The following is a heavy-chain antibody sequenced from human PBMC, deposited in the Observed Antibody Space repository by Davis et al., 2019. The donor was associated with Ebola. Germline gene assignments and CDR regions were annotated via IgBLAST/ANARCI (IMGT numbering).Heavy chain of an antibody. D-gene: IGHD1-26*01. CDR2: VRAACTET. CDR3: AKDGSRVRPYYYGMDV. Sequence: GSLRLSCAASGFTYSNFDMSWVRQAPGKGLEWVSSVRAACTETFYADSVKGRFTISRDNSKNTLYLQMNSLRADDTAVYYCAKDGSRVRPYYYGMDVWGQGTTVTVSS. CDR1: GFTYSNFD. J-gene: IGHJ6*02. V-gene: IGHV3-23*01.